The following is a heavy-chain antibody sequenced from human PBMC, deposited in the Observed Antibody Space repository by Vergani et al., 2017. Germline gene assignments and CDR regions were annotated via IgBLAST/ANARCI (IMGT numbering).Heavy chain of an antibody. Sequence: EVQLLDSGGGLVQPGGSLRLSCTTSGFTFSSYAMSWVRRAPGKGLGWVSAISGSAGSTYYADSVKGRFTISRDNSKNTLDLQMNSLRAEDTAVYYCASSSGGAVAGYFDYWGQGTLVTVSS. V-gene: IGHV3-23*01. J-gene: IGHJ4*02. CDR3: ASSSGGAVAGYFDY. CDR1: GFTFSSYA. D-gene: IGHD6-19*01. CDR2: ISGSAGST.